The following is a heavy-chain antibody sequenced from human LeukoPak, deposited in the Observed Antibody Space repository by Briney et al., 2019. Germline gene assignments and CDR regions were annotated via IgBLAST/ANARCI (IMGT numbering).Heavy chain of an antibody. D-gene: IGHD1-26*01. V-gene: IGHV4-59*08. J-gene: IGHJ4*02. CDR3: ARQGTIYSESYFDY. CDR2: IHNSGRT. Sequence: SETLSLTCSVSGGSVCSYYWSWIRQSPGKGLEWIGYIHNSGRTNYNPSLKSRVTGFVDTSKNQVSLRLSSVTAADTAVYYRARQGTIYSESYFDYWGQGALVTVSS. CDR1: GGSVCSYY.